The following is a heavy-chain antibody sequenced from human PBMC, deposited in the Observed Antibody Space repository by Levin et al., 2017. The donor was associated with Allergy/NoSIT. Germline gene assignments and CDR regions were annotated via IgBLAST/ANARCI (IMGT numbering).Heavy chain of an antibody. D-gene: IGHD3-3*01. J-gene: IGHJ6*02. CDR1: GGSIISSDKC. Sequence: SETLSLTCTVSGGSIISSDKCWGWIRQPPGKGLEWIGSIHYGGSTDYNPSLKSRVTISVDTSKNQFSLKLTSVTAADTAVYFCARDQFWSGYYGGHQYYGMDVWGQGTTVIVSS. CDR2: IHYGGST. CDR3: ARDQFWSGYYGGHQYYGMDV. V-gene: IGHV4-39*01.